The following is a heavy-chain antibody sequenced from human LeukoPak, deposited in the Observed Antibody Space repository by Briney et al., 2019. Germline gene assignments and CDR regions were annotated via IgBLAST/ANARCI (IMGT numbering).Heavy chain of an antibody. CDR2: ISSSSSCI. J-gene: IGHJ4*02. V-gene: IGHV3-21*01. CDR3: ARVAYGDYLNTLDY. Sequence: GGSLRLSCAASGFTFSSYSMNWVRQAPGKGLEWVSSISSSSSCIYYADSVKGRFTISRDNAKNSLYLQMNSLRAEDTAVYYCARVAYGDYLNTLDYWGQGTLVTVSS. D-gene: IGHD4-17*01. CDR1: GFTFSSYS.